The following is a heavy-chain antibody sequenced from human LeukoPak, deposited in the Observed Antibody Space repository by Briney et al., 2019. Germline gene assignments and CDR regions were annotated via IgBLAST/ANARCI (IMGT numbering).Heavy chain of an antibody. Sequence: GGSLRPSCAASGFTFSSYGMRWVRQAPGKGLEWVAVISYDGSNKYYADSVKGRFTISRDNSKNTLYLQMNSLRAEDTAAYYCAKDEGSSGWTAWFDPWGQGTLVTVSS. V-gene: IGHV3-30*18. J-gene: IGHJ5*02. CDR1: GFTFSSYG. CDR2: ISYDGSNK. D-gene: IGHD6-19*01. CDR3: AKDEGSSGWTAWFDP.